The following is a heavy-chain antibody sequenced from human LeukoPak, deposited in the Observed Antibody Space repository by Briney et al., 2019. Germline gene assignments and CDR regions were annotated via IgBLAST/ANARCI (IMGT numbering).Heavy chain of an antibody. Sequence: GASVKVSCKASGYTFTSYDINWVRQATGQGLEWMGWMNPHSGNTGYAQKFQGRVTMTRNTSISTAYMELSSLRSEDTAVYYCARGLPTYYYDSSDIDYWGQGTLVTVSS. CDR2: MNPHSGNT. CDR1: GYTFTSYD. J-gene: IGHJ4*02. V-gene: IGHV1-8*01. CDR3: ARGLPTYYYDSSDIDY. D-gene: IGHD3-22*01.